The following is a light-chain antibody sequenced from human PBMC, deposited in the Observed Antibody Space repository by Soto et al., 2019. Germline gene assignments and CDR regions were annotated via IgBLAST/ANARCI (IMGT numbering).Light chain of an antibody. CDR2: DAS. CDR1: QSVSSTY. V-gene: IGKV3-20*01. CDR3: HQYASSPWT. Sequence: EIVLTQSPGTLSLSPGERATLSCRASQSVSSTYLAWYQQKPGQAPRLLIYDASTRAAGIPDRFSGSGSGTDFTLTISRLEAEDLAVYYCHQYASSPWTFGQGAKVEIK. J-gene: IGKJ1*01.